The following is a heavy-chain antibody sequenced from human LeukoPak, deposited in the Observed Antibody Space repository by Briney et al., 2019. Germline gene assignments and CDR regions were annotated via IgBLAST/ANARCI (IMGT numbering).Heavy chain of an antibody. Sequence: SETLSLTCAVYGGSFSGYYGSWIRQPPGKGLEWIGEINHSGSTNYNPSLKSRVTISVDTSKNQFSLKLSSVTAADTAVYYCARVGGYCSGGSCYLIDWFDPWGQGTLVTVSS. CDR3: ARVGGYCSGGSCYLIDWFDP. CDR2: INHSGST. J-gene: IGHJ5*02. D-gene: IGHD2-15*01. V-gene: IGHV4-34*01. CDR1: GGSFSGYY.